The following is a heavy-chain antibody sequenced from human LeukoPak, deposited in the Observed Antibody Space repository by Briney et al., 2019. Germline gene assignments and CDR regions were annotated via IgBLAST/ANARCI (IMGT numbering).Heavy chain of an antibody. CDR2: IIPIFGTA. CDR1: GSTFSSYA. Sequence: ASVKVSCKASGSTFSSYAISWVRQAPGQGLEWMGGIIPIFGTANYAQKLQGRVTMTTDTSTSTAYMELRSLRSDDTAVYYCARDGPGIAVAGDDFDYWGQGTLVTVSS. J-gene: IGHJ4*02. CDR3: ARDGPGIAVAGDDFDY. V-gene: IGHV1-69*05. D-gene: IGHD6-19*01.